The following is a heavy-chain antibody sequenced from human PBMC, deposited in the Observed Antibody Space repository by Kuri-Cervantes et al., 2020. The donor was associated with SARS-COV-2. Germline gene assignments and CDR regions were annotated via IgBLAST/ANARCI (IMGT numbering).Heavy chain of an antibody. CDR1: GYSISSGYY. V-gene: IGHV4-38-2*01. Sequence: SETLSLTCAVSGYSISSGYYWGWIRQPPGKGLEWIGSIYHSGSTYYNPSLKSRVTISVDTSKNQFSLKLSSVTAANTAVYYCARARIAAAGYNWFDPWGQGTLVTVSS. CDR3: ARARIAAAGYNWFDP. J-gene: IGHJ5*02. D-gene: IGHD6-13*01. CDR2: IYHSGST.